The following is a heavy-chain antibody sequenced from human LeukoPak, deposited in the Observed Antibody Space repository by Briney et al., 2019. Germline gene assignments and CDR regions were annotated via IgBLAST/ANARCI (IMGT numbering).Heavy chain of an antibody. CDR2: IHYLGST. J-gene: IGHJ3*02. CDR3: ARASRDAFDI. Sequence: PSETLSLTCTVSYGSISSYYWSWIRRPPGKELEWLGNIHYLGSTNYNPSLKSRVTISVDTSRNQFSLKLSSVTAADTALYYCARASRDAFDIWGQGTMVTVSS. V-gene: IGHV4-59*01. CDR1: YGSISSYY.